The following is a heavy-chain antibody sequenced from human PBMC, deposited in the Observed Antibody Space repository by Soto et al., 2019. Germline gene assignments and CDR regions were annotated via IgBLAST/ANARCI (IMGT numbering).Heavy chain of an antibody. CDR3: ARVLEYYYYGMDV. J-gene: IGHJ6*02. D-gene: IGHD3-16*01. CDR2: IWYDGSNK. V-gene: IGHV3-33*01. Sequence: GGSLRLSCAASGFTFSSYGMHWVRQAPGKGLEWVAVIWYDGSNKYYADSVKGRFTISRDNSKNTLYLQMNSLGAEDTAVYYCARVLEYYYYGMDVWGQGTTVTVSS. CDR1: GFTFSSYG.